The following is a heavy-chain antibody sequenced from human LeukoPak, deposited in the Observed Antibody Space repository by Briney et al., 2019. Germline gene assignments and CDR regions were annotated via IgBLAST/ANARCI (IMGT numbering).Heavy chain of an antibody. CDR2: ISAYNGNT. CDR1: GYTFASYV. V-gene: IGHV1-18*01. D-gene: IGHD2-15*01. CDR3: ARDVFCSGNSCLRDAFDI. Sequence: ASVKVSCKASGYTFASYVISWVRQAPGQGLEWMGWISAYNGNTNYAQKLQGRVTMTTDTSTSTAYMELRSLKSDDTAVYYCARDVFCSGNSCLRDAFDIWGQGTKVTVSS. J-gene: IGHJ3*02.